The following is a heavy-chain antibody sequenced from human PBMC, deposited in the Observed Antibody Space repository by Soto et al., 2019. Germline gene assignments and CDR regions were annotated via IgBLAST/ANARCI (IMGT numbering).Heavy chain of an antibody. J-gene: IGHJ4*02. V-gene: IGHV3-66*01. D-gene: IGHD4-17*01. Sequence: GGSLRLSCAASGITVSSNYMSWVRQAPGKGLEWVSVIYSGGSTYYADSVKGRFTISRDNSKNTLYLQMNSLRAEDAAVYYCARGEDYGDYFDYWGQGTLVTVSS. CDR1: GITVSSNY. CDR2: IYSGGST. CDR3: ARGEDYGDYFDY.